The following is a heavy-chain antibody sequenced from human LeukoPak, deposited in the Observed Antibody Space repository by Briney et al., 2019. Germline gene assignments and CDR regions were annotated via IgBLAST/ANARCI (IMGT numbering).Heavy chain of an antibody. CDR3: AREWYGRDDY. CDR1: GFTFSDCY. J-gene: IGHJ4*02. V-gene: IGHV3-72*01. D-gene: IGHD3-10*01. Sequence: GGSLRLSCEASGFTFSDCYMDWVRQAPGKGLEWVGRIKHKTNSYTTDYATSVKGRFTISRDDSKSPLYLQMNSLKTEDTAVYYCAREWYGRDDYWGQGTLVTVSS. CDR2: IKHKTNSYTT.